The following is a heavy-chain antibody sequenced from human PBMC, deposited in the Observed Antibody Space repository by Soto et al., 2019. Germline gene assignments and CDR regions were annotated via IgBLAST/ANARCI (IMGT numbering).Heavy chain of an antibody. CDR2: SSDGGGT. V-gene: IGHV3-53*01. CDR1: GFSVSSDF. Sequence: DVHLVQSGGGLIQPGGSLRLSCAASGFSVSSDFMNWVRQARGKGLEWVAGSSDGGGTFYADSVKGRFTISRDISKNTLYLQMNRLRVEDTAVYYCARGPAKYDSVWGDRSGGFDVWGQGTMVTVSS. CDR3: ARGPAKYDSVWGDRSGGFDV. J-gene: IGHJ3*01. D-gene: IGHD3-16*01.